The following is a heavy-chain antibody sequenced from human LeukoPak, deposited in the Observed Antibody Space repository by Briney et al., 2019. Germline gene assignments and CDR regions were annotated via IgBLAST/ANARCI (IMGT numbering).Heavy chain of an antibody. Sequence: ASVKVSCKASGYTFTSYDINWVRQATGQGLEWMGWMNPNSGNTGYAQKFQGRVTMTRNTSISTAYMELSSLRSEDTAVYYCARHHMSMYYYYYMDVWGKGTTVTISS. CDR1: GYTFTSYD. D-gene: IGHD1-14*01. J-gene: IGHJ6*03. CDR3: ARHHMSMYYYYYMDV. CDR2: MNPNSGNT. V-gene: IGHV1-8*01.